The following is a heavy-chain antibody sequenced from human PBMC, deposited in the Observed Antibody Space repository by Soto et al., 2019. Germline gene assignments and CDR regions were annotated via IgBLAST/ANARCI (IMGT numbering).Heavy chain of an antibody. D-gene: IGHD4-17*01. J-gene: IGHJ6*02. Sequence: QVQLVESGGGEVQPGRSLTISCAASGFTFSTYGMHWVRQTPGKGLEWVAVISYDGTNKFYSDSVKGRFTISRDNFKNTLDLQMNSLRAYDTAVYSFAKDLQSYGDYDYYCYGMDVWGLGTRVTVSS. V-gene: IGHV3-30*18. CDR1: GFTFSTYG. CDR2: ISYDGTNK. CDR3: AKDLQSYGDYDYYCYGMDV.